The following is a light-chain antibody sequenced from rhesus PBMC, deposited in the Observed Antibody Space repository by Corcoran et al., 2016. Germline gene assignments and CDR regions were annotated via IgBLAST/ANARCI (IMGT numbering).Light chain of an antibody. Sequence: QSAPPQPPSLSGSPGQSVTFSCTGTSRDVGAYNSVSWYQQHPGKAPKLTLYEVSKRPSGVADRFSGSKSGNTASLTISGLQSEDEADYYCCSYTTRNTYIFGVGTRLTVL. CDR2: EVS. J-gene: IGLJ1*01. CDR1: SRDVGAYNS. CDR3: CSYTTRNTYI. V-gene: IGLV2S7*01.